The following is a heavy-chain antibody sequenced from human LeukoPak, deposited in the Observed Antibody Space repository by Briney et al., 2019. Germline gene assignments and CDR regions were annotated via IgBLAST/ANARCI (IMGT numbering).Heavy chain of an antibody. CDR2: ISSSSSYV. J-gene: IGHJ3*02. CDR1: ASTLSSYS. V-gene: IGHV3-21*01. CDR3: VKDYVVAFDI. D-gene: IGHD3-16*01. Sequence: AGSLRLSCPASASTLSSYSMNWDRQAAGDWLEWVSSISSSSSYVYYADSVKGRFTISRGNSKNTLYLQMNSLRAEDTAVYYCVKDYVVAFDIWGQATMATVSS.